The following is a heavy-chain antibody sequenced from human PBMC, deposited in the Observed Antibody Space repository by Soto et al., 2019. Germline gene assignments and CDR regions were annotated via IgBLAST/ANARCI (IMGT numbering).Heavy chain of an antibody. CDR2: IMPVFATP. CDR3: ARAKARQQLGGNYYYILDV. Sequence: QVQLVQSGAEVKKPGSSVKVSCKASGGTFSTSAISWVRQAPGQGLEWVGGIMPVFATPDYAQNFQGRVTSTADEYTRTAYVELTSLGTDDTAVYYCARAKARQQLGGNYYYILDVWGQGTAITVSS. J-gene: IGHJ6*02. D-gene: IGHD2-2*01. CDR1: GGTFSTSA. V-gene: IGHV1-69*12.